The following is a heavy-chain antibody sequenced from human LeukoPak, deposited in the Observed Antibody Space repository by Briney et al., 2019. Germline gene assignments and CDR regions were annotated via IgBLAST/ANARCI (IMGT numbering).Heavy chain of an antibody. J-gene: IGHJ6*02. D-gene: IGHD2-15*01. CDR1: GFTVSSNY. CDR3: ARGGSHYYYYGMDV. CDR2: IYSGGST. V-gene: IGHV3-53*01. Sequence: PGGSLRLSCAASGFTVSSNYMSWVRQAPGKGLEWGSVIYSGGSTYYADSVKGRFTISRDNSKNTLYLQMNSLRAEDTAVYYCARGGSHYYYYGMDVWDQGTTVTVSS.